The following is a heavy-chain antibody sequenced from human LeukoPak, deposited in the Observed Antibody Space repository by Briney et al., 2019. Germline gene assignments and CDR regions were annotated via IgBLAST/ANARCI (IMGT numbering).Heavy chain of an antibody. CDR3: ARVFYYYMDV. Sequence: PGGSLRLSCAASGFTVSSNYMSWVRQAPGKGLEWVSVIYSGGSTYYADSVKGRFTISRDNSKNTLYLQMNSLRAEDTAVHYCARVFYYYMDVWGKGTTVTVSS. CDR1: GFTVSSNY. CDR2: IYSGGST. V-gene: IGHV3-53*01. J-gene: IGHJ6*03.